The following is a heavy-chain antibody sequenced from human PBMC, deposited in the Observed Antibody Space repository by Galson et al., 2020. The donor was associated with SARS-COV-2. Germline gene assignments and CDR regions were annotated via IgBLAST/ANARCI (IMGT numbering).Heavy chain of an antibody. V-gene: IGHV3-9*01. J-gene: IGHJ5*02. Sequence: SLKISCAAYGFTFDDYAMHWVRQAPGKGLEWVSGISWNSGSIGYADSVKGRFTISRDNAKNSLYLQMNSLRAEDTALYYCAKGVLRFVPNNWFDPWGQGTLVTVSS. CDR1: GFTFDDYA. CDR3: AKGVLRFVPNNWFDP. D-gene: IGHD3-3*01. CDR2: ISWNSGSI.